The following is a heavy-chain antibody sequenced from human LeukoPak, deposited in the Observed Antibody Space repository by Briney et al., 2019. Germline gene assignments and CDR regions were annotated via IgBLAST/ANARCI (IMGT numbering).Heavy chain of an antibody. V-gene: IGHV3-23*01. CDR1: GFTFSSYA. D-gene: IGHD3-9*01. CDR3: AKGGTEGYDILTGLDY. CDR2: ISGSGGST. J-gene: IGHJ4*02. Sequence: PGGSLRLSCAASGFTFSSYAMSWVRQAPGKGLEGVSAISGSGGSTYYADSVKGRFTISRDNSKNTLYLQMNSLRAEDTAVYYCAKGGTEGYDILTGLDYWGQGTLVTVSS.